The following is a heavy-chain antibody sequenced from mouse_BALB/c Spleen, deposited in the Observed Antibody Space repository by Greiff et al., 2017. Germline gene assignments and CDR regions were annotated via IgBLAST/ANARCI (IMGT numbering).Heavy chain of an antibody. CDR1: GYSITSDYA. J-gene: IGHJ2*01. V-gene: IGHV3-2*02. CDR3: ASIYYDPYYFDY. D-gene: IGHD2-4*01. CDR2: ISYSGST. Sequence: EVQRVESGPGLVKPSQSLSLTCTVTGYSITSDYAWNWIRQFPGNKLEWMGYISYSGSTSYNPSLKSRISITRDTSKNQFFLQLNSVTTEDTATYYCASIYYDPYYFDYWGQGTTLTVSS.